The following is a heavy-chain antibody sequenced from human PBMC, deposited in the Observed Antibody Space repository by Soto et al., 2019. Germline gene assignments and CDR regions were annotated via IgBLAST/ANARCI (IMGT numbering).Heavy chain of an antibody. V-gene: IGHV4-30-4*01. Sequence: QVSLQESGPGLVKPSQTLSLTCVVSGDSITNGDYYWSWIRQPPGKDLEWIAYIYYNGITHYNPSLNRRVTISLDPSKNHFSLKMTSVTGADTAVYSCARGIQEGFDPWGQGTLVTVSS. J-gene: IGHJ5*02. D-gene: IGHD5-18*01. CDR2: IYYNGIT. CDR3: ARGIQEGFDP. CDR1: GDSITNGDYY.